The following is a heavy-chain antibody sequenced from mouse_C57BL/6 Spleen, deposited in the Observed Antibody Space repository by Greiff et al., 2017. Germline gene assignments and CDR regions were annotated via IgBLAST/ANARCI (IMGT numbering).Heavy chain of an antibody. CDR2: ISSGSSTI. Sequence: EVMLVESGGGLVKPGGSLKLSCAASGFTFSDYGMHWVRQAPEKGLEWVAYISSGSSTIYYADTGKGRFTISRDNAKNTLFLQMTSLRSEDTAMYYCARGGLLRAMDYWGQGTSVTVSS. V-gene: IGHV5-17*01. D-gene: IGHD1-1*01. J-gene: IGHJ4*01. CDR1: GFTFSDYG. CDR3: ARGGLLRAMDY.